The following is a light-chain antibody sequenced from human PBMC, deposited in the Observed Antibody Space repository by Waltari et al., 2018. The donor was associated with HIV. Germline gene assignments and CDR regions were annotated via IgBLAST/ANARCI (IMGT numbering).Light chain of an antibody. Sequence: QSALTQPPSASGSPGQSVTISCTGTSSDIGAYKYVSWYQQHPGNAPNLIISEVSKRPSVVPDRFSGSKSGNTASLTVSGLQAEDEADYYCAAWDASLSAWVFGGGTKLTVL. CDR1: SSDIGAYKY. CDR3: AAWDASLSAWV. V-gene: IGLV2-8*01. J-gene: IGLJ3*02. CDR2: EVS.